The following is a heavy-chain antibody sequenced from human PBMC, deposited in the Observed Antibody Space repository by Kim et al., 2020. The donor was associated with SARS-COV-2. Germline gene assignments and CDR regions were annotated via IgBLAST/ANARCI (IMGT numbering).Heavy chain of an antibody. D-gene: IGHD3-22*01. V-gene: IGHV1-69*04. Sequence: SVKVSCKASGGTFSNYAVNWVRQAPGQGLEWMGRILPMVDIPNYARNFQGRLTTTADKSTSTAYMELTGLTSADTAVYYCARGGQVVVDGRVSLTPYDHWGQGALVTVSS. CDR2: ILPMVDIP. CDR1: GGTFSNYA. CDR3: ARGGQVVVDGRVSLTPYDH. J-gene: IGHJ5*02.